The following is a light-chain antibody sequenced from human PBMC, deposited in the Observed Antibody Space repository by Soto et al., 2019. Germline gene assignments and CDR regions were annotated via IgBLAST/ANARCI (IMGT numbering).Light chain of an antibody. V-gene: IGLV2-14*01. CDR2: DVT. J-gene: IGLJ1*01. CDR1: SSDVGGYNY. CDR3: SSYSLITTRV. Sequence: QSALTQPASVSGSPGQSITISCTGTSSDVGGYNYVSWYQQHPGRAPKLIIYDVTNRPSGVSHRFSGSKSGNTASLPISGLQAEDEANYYCSSYSLITTRVFGTGTKLTVL.